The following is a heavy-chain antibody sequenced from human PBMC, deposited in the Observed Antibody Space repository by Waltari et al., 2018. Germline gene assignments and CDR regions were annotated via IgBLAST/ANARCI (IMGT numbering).Heavy chain of an antibody. CDR3: ARGYMTTVTTLGY. D-gene: IGHD4-17*01. V-gene: IGHV3-21*01. CDR2: ISSSSSYI. Sequence: EVQLVESGGGLVKPGGSLRLSCAASGFTFSSYSMNWVRQAPGKGLEWVLSISSSSSYIYYADSVKGRFTISRDNAKNSLYLQMNSLRAEDTAVYYCARGYMTTVTTLGYWGQGTLVTVSS. J-gene: IGHJ4*02. CDR1: GFTFSSYS.